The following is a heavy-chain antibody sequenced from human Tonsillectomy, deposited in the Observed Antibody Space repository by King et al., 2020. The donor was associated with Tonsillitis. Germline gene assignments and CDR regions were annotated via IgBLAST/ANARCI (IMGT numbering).Heavy chain of an antibody. D-gene: IGHD6-13*01. CDR2: IIGSGDST. J-gene: IGHJ4*02. CDR1: GFTFSSYA. Sequence: VQLVESGGGLVQPGGSLRLSCAASGFTFSSYAMTWVRQAPGKGLDWVSDIIGSGDSTYYADSVKGRFTFSRDNSNNTLYLQMPSLTDEDTAVYFCAKSSGSSSTWSFDYWGQGTRVIVSS. CDR3: AKSSGSSSTWSFDY. V-gene: IGHV3-23*04.